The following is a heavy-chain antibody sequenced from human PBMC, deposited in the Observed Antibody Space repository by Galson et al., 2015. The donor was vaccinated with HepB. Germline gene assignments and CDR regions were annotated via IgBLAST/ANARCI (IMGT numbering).Heavy chain of an antibody. CDR3: ASGVAVAGTYYYYYGMDV. D-gene: IGHD6-19*01. CDR1: GFTFSSYA. Sequence: SLRLSCAASGFTFSSYAMHWVRQAPGKGLEYVSAISSNGGSTYYANSVKGRFTISRDNSKNTLYLQMGSLRAEDMAVYYCASGVAVAGTYYYYYGMDVWGQGTTVTVSS. V-gene: IGHV3-64*01. CDR2: ISSNGGST. J-gene: IGHJ6*02.